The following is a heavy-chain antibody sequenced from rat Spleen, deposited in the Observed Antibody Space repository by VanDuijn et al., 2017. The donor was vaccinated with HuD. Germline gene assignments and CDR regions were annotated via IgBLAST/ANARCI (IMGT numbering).Heavy chain of an antibody. CDR2: IWGNGNT. CDR3: ATQHYYDGYYRDY. J-gene: IGHJ2*01. CDR1: GFSLTSYT. D-gene: IGHD1-12*03. V-gene: IGHV2S61*01. Sequence: QVQLKESGPGLVQPSQTLSLTCTVSGFSLTSYTVSWVRQPPGKGLEWMGVIWGNGNTNYKSPLKSRLSISKDTSKSKVFLKMNNLQTEDTAMYFCATQHYYDGYYRDYWGQGVMVTVSS.